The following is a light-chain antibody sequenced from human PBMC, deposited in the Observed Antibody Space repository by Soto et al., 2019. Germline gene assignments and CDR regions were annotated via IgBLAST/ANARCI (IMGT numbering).Light chain of an antibody. CDR2: DAS. CDR1: QSVSSY. CDR3: QQRSNWPPWT. Sequence: EIVLTQSPDTLSLSPGERATASCRASQSVSSYLAWYQQKPGQAPRLLIYDASNRATGIPARFSGSGSGTDFTLTISSLEPEDFAVYYCQQRSNWPPWTFGQGTKVDIK. V-gene: IGKV3-11*01. J-gene: IGKJ1*01.